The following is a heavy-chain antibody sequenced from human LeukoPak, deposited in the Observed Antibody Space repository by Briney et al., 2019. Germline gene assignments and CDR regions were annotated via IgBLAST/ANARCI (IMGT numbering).Heavy chain of an antibody. Sequence: GGSLRLSCAASGFTLSSYAMSWVRQAPGKGLEWVSAISGSGGSTYYADSVKGRFTISRDNSKNTLYLQMNSLRAEDTAVYYCARDYGDYYFDYWGQGTLVTVSS. V-gene: IGHV3-23*01. CDR2: ISGSGGST. CDR1: GFTLSSYA. D-gene: IGHD4-17*01. J-gene: IGHJ4*02. CDR3: ARDYGDYYFDY.